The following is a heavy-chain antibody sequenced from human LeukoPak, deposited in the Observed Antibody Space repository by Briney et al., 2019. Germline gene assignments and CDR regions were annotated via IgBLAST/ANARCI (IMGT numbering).Heavy chain of an antibody. CDR1: GFTFSSYA. CDR2: ISYDGSNK. CDR3: ARDMVPDEYYFDY. V-gene: IGHV3-30*04. D-gene: IGHD3-10*01. Sequence: GGSLRLSCAASGFTFSSYAMHWVRQAPGKGLEWVAVISYDGSNKYYADSVKGRFTISRDNSKNTLYLQMNSLRAEDTAVYYCARDMVPDEYYFDYWGQGTLVTVSS. J-gene: IGHJ4*02.